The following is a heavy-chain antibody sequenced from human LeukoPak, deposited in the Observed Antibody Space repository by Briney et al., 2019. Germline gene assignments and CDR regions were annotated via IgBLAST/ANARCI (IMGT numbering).Heavy chain of an antibody. Sequence: GGSLRLSCAASGFTFSSYAMHWVRQAPGKGLEWVAVISYDGSNKYYADSVKGRFTISRDNSKNTLYLQMNSLRAEDTAVYYCARDAESWELLSLLDYWGQGTLVTVSS. V-gene: IGHV3-30-3*01. J-gene: IGHJ4*02. CDR1: GFTFSSYA. CDR3: ARDAESWELLSLLDY. D-gene: IGHD1-26*01. CDR2: ISYDGSNK.